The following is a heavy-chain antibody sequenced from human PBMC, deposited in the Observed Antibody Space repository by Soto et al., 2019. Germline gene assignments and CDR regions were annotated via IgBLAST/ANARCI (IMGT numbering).Heavy chain of an antibody. J-gene: IGHJ4*02. CDR1: GGSISSSSYY. CDR2: IYYSGST. CDR3: ARQDYGSGSVELIPFDY. D-gene: IGHD3-10*01. Sequence: SETLSLTCTVSGGSISSSSYYWGWIRQPPGKGLEWIGSIYYSGSTYYNPSLKSRVTISVDTSKNQFSLKLSSVTAADTAVYYCARQDYGSGSVELIPFDYWGQGTLVTVSS. V-gene: IGHV4-39*01.